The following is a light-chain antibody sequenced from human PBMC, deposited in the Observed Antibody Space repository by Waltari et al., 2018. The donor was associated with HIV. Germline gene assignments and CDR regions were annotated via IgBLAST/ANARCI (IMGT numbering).Light chain of an antibody. CDR1: SSDVGGYNY. CDR3: CSYADNYPVV. J-gene: IGLJ2*01. Sequence: QSALTQPRSVSGSPGQSVTISCTGTSSDVGGYNYVSCYQHHPGKAPKFMIYDVNTRPSGVPGRFSVSYSGNPASLTISVLQAEDEADYYCCSYADNYPVVFGGGTKLTVL. CDR2: DVN. V-gene: IGLV2-11*01.